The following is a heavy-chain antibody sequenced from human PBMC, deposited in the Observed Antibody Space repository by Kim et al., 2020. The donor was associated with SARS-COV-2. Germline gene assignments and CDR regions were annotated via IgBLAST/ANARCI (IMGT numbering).Heavy chain of an antibody. Sequence: STYYADSVKGRFTISRDNSKNTLYLQMNSLRAEDTAVYYCAREGIAAAGYWGQGTLVTVSS. J-gene: IGHJ4*02. V-gene: IGHV3-53*01. CDR2: ST. CDR3: AREGIAAAGY. D-gene: IGHD6-13*01.